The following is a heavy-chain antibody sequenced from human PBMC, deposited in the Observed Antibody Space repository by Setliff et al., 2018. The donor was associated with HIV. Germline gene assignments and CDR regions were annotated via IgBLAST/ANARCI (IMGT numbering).Heavy chain of an antibody. D-gene: IGHD3-9*01. Sequence: GASVKVSCKASGYTFTSYVISWVRQAPGQGLEWMGWISAYNVNTNYAQKLQGRVTMTTDTSTSTAYMELRSLRSDDTAVYYCARDPKRYYDILTGYPSYYGMDVWGQGTTVTVSS. CDR2: ISAYNVNT. CDR3: ARDPKRYYDILTGYPSYYGMDV. CDR1: GYTFTSYV. V-gene: IGHV1-18*01. J-gene: IGHJ6*02.